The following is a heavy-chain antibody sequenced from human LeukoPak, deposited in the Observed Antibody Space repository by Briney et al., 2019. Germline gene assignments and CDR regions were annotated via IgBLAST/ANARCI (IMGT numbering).Heavy chain of an antibody. Sequence: SETLSLTSDVYGYSTNFSHLWGRIRQTPGKGLEWIASINHSGRTYYTPSLKSRVTISADTLKNQFSLKVTSVTAEDTAMYFCARESSRVGHSMNRDWLDPWGQGTLVIVSS. CDR2: INHSGRT. CDR3: ARESSRVGHSMNRDWLDP. D-gene: IGHD1-26*01. CDR1: GYSTNFSHL. J-gene: IGHJ5*02. V-gene: IGHV4-38-2*02.